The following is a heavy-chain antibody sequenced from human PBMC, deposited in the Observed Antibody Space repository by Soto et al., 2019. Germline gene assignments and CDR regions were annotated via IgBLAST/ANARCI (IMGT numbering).Heavy chain of an antibody. Sequence: SETLSLTCTVSGGSISSYYWSWIRQPPGKGLEWIGYIYYSGSTNYNPSLKSRVTISVDTSKNQFSLKLSSVTAADTAVYYCARDLYSGYDLWGQGTLVTVSS. CDR1: GGSISSYY. D-gene: IGHD5-12*01. CDR3: ARDLYSGYDL. CDR2: IYYSGST. V-gene: IGHV4-59*01. J-gene: IGHJ4*02.